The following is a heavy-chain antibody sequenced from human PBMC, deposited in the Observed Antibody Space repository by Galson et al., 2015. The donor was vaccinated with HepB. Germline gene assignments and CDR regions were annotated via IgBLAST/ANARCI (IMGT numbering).Heavy chain of an antibody. CDR3: AKAWPMTTVSLDY. Sequence: SLRLSCAASGFTFSTYGMHWVRQAPGKGLEWVAAISYDGSNKYYADSVKGRFTISRDNSKNTLYLQMNSLRAEDTAVYYCAKAWPMTTVSLDYWGQGTLVTVSS. CDR1: GFTFSTYG. CDR2: ISYDGSNK. D-gene: IGHD4-17*01. J-gene: IGHJ4*02. V-gene: IGHV3-30*18.